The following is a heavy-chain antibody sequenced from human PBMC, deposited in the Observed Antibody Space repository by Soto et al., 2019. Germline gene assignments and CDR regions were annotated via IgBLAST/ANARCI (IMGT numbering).Heavy chain of an antibody. CDR2: ISSSSSYI. CDR3: ARDDGNGGYYLFDY. CDR1: GFTFSSYS. Sequence: VGSLRLSCAASGFTFSSYSMNWVRQAPGKGLEWVSSISSSSSYIYYADSVKGRFTISRDNAKNSLYLQMNSLRAEDTAVYYCARDDGNGGYYLFDYWGQGTLVTVSS. V-gene: IGHV3-21*01. J-gene: IGHJ4*02. D-gene: IGHD3-22*01.